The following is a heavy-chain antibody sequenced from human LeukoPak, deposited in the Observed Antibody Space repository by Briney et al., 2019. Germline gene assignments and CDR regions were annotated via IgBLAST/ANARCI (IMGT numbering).Heavy chain of an antibody. CDR1: GFTVSSNY. Sequence: AGGSLRLSCAASGFTVSSNYMSWVRQAPGKGLEWVSVIYSGGSTYYADSVKGRFTISRDNSKNTLYLQMNSLRAEDTAVYYCARGTRYYYGSGSFDYWGQGTLVTVSS. V-gene: IGHV3-53*01. D-gene: IGHD3-10*01. CDR2: IYSGGST. J-gene: IGHJ4*02. CDR3: ARGTRYYYGSGSFDY.